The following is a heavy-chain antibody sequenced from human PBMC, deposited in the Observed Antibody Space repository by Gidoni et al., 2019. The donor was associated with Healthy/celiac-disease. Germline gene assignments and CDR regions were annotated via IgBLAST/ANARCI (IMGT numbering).Heavy chain of an antibody. J-gene: IGHJ3*02. Sequence: QLQLQESGPGLVKLSETLSLTCTVSGGSISRSSSHWGWIRQPPGKGLEWIGSMYYSGSTYYNPSLKSRVTISVDTSKNQFSLKLSSVTAADTAVYYCARVIITVRKNDALDIWGQGTMVTVSS. CDR3: ARVIITVRKNDALDI. CDR2: MYYSGST. V-gene: IGHV4-39*01. D-gene: IGHD3-22*01. CDR1: GGSISRSSSH.